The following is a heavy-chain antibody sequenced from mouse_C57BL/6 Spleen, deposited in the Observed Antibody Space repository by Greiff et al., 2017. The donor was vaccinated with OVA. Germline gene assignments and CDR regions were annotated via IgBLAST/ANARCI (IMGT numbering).Heavy chain of an antibody. J-gene: IGHJ4*01. CDR2: IWSGGST. CDR1: GFSLTSYD. CDR3: ARTSGLRDYAMDY. D-gene: IGHD2-4*01. V-gene: IGHV2-2*01. Sequence: VMLVESGPGLVQPSQSLSITCTVSGFSLTSYDVHWVRQSPGKGLEWLGVIWSGGSTDYNAAFISRLSISKDNSKSQVFFKMNSLQADDTAIYYCARTSGLRDYAMDYWGQGTSVTVSS.